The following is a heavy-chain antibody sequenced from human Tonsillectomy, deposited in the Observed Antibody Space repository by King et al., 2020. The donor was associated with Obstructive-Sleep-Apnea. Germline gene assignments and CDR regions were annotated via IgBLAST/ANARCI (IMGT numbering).Heavy chain of an antibody. Sequence: VQLVESGGGLVQPWGSLRLSCAASGCTFSSYAMSWVRQAPGKGLEWVSAISGSGGSTYYADSVKGRFTISIDNSKNTLYLQMNSLRAEDTAVYYCANAWSSGWPFDYWGQGTLVTVSS. CDR2: ISGSGGST. V-gene: IGHV3-23*04. CDR1: GCTFSSYA. J-gene: IGHJ4*02. CDR3: ANAWSSGWPFDY. D-gene: IGHD6-19*01.